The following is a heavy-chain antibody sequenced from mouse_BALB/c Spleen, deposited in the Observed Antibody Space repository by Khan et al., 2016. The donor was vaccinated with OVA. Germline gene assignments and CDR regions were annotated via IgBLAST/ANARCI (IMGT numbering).Heavy chain of an antibody. CDR2: ISPGSGDT. D-gene: IGHD1-2*01. V-gene: IGHV1-77*01. J-gene: IGHJ3*01. CDR1: GYTFTDYY. CDR3: ARRNYFGYTFAY. Sequence: QVQLKESGAELARPGASVKLSCKASGYTFTDYYINWVKQRTGQGLEWIGEISPGSGDTYYNEKHKGKATLTADKSSTTAYMQLSSLTSGASAGYFCARRNYFGYTFAYWGQGTLVTVSA.